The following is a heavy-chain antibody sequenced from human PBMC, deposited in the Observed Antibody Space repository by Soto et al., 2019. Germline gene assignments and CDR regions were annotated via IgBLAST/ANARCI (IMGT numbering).Heavy chain of an antibody. D-gene: IGHD2-15*01. CDR3: AKERGGYSSDF. J-gene: IGHJ4*02. V-gene: IGHV3-74*01. Sequence: EVQLVESGGGLVQPGGSLRLSCAASGFSFSNYWMHWIRQVPGKGLVWVSRINGDGDYTNYADSVKGRFTISRDNAKNTLYLQMNSSRAEDTAVYYCAKERGGYSSDFWGQGTLVTVSS. CDR2: INGDGDYT. CDR1: GFSFSNYW.